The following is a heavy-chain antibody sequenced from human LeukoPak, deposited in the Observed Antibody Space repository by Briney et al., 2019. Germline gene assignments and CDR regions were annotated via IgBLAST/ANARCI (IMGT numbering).Heavy chain of an antibody. CDR1: GFTFNTNS. D-gene: IGHD5-12*01. J-gene: IGHJ3*02. Sequence: PGGTLSFSCSASGFTFNTNSRNRLPQAPGQGLKGVSSISSSSRYIYYADSMKGRFTISRDNATNSLYLQTNSLRGEDTAVYYCAEYGDYDLGAFDIWGQGTMVTVSS. CDR2: ISSSSRYI. V-gene: IGHV3-21*01. CDR3: AEYGDYDLGAFDI.